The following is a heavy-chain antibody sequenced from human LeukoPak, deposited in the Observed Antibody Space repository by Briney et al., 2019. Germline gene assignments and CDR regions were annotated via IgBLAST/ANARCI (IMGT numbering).Heavy chain of an antibody. D-gene: IGHD3-10*01. J-gene: IGHJ5*02. CDR2: ISWNGGST. V-gene: IGHV3-20*01. CDR3: ARDVSYYGSGSYYNVLNWFDP. CDR1: GFTFDDYT. Sequence: GGSLRLSCAASGFTFDDYTMHWVRQAPGKGLEWVSLISWNGGSTGYADSVKGRFTISRDNAKNSLYLQMNSLRAEDTALYHCARDVSYYGSGSYYNVLNWFDPWGQGTLVTVSS.